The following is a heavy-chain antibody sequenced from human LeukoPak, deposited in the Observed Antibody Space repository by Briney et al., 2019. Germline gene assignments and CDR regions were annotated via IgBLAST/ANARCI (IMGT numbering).Heavy chain of an antibody. CDR1: GFTFSNYA. D-gene: IGHD1-14*01. J-gene: IGHJ4*02. CDR3: ASNRGSDY. V-gene: IGHV3-30*01. CDR2: VSYDGSKK. Sequence: PGGSLRLSCAASGFTFSNYAMHWVRQAPDKGLEWVAAVSYDGSKKYYADSVKGRFTISRDNSKNTLYLQMDSLRAEDTAVYYCASNRGSDYWGQGTLVTVSS.